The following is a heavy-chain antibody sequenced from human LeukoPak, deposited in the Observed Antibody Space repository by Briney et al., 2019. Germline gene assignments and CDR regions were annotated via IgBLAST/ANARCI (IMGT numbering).Heavy chain of an antibody. V-gene: IGHV1-46*01. CDR1: GYTFTSYY. Sequence: ASVKVSCKASGYTFTSYYMHWVRRAPGQGLDWVGIVNPSAGSTTYAQKFQGRVTMTRDTSTSTVYMELSSLRSGDTAVYYCARDFQGYYYYGMDVWGQGTTVTVS. CDR2: VNPSAGST. CDR3: ARDFQGYYYYGMDV. J-gene: IGHJ6*02.